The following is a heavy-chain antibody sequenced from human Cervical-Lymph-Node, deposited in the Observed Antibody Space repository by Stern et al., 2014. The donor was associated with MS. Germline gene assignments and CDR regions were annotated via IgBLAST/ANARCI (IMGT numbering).Heavy chain of an antibody. D-gene: IGHD3-22*01. CDR2: MNPKSGDT. J-gene: IGHJ4*02. Sequence: VQLVESGAEVKKPGASVKVSCKASGYTFTTFDITWVRQATGQGLEWMGLMNPKSGDTGSAQKFQGRVTMTRNTYISTAYMELSSLRSEDTAVYYCARGRIQYYDSSGYYAWFDYWGQGNLVTVSS. V-gene: IGHV1-8*01. CDR1: GYTFTTFD. CDR3: ARGRIQYYDSSGYYAWFDY.